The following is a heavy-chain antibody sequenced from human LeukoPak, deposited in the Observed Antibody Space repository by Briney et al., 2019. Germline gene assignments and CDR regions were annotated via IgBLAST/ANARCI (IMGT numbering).Heavy chain of an antibody. J-gene: IGHJ5*02. CDR1: GYTFTGYY. CDR3: ARDRGSSSWFRENWFDP. V-gene: IGHV1-2*02. D-gene: IGHD6-13*01. Sequence: GASVKVSCKASGYTFTGYYMHWVRQAPGQGLEWMGWINPNSGGTNYAQKFQGRVTMTRDTSISTAYMELSRLRSDDTAVYYCARDRGSSSWFRENWFDPWGQGTLVTVSS. CDR2: INPNSGGT.